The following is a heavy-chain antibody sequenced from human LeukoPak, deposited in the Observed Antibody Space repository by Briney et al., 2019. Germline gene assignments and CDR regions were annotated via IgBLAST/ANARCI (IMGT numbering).Heavy chain of an antibody. CDR3: AKSGYNRFDY. CDR1: GFTVSSNY. V-gene: IGHV3-23*01. D-gene: IGHD5-24*01. J-gene: IGHJ4*02. Sequence: GGSLRLSCAASGFTVSSNYMSWVRQAPGKGLEWVSTISGSDSSTHYADSVKGRFTIYRDNYKNKLDLQMNSLRADDTAVYYCAKSGYNRFDYWGQGTLVTVSS. CDR2: ISGSDSST.